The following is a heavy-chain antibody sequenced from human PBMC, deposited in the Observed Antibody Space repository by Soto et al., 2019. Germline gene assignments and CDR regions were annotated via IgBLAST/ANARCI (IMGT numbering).Heavy chain of an antibody. D-gene: IGHD3-9*01. J-gene: IGHJ5*02. Sequence: ASVKVSCKASGYTFTGYYMHWVRQAPGQGLEWMGWINPNSGGTNYAQKFQGWVTMTRDTSISTAYMELSRLRSDDTAVYYCSIAPIDKNYDILTGYYSLDPWGQGTLVTVSS. CDR1: GYTFTGYY. V-gene: IGHV1-2*04. CDR3: SIAPIDKNYDILTGYYSLDP. CDR2: INPNSGGT.